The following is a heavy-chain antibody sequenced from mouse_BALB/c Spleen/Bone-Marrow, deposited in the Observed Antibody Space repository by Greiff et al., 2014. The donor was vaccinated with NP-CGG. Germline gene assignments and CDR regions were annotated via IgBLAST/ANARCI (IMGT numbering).Heavy chain of an antibody. CDR3: TRSGTLGSMDY. CDR1: GFTFSSFG. D-gene: IGHD3-3*01. V-gene: IGHV5-17*02. J-gene: IGHJ4*01. CDR2: ISSGSSTI. Sequence: EVQLVESGGGLVQPGGPRKLSCAASGFTFSSFGMHWVRQAPEKGLEWVAYISSGSSTIYYADTMKGRFTISRDNPKNTLFLQMASLRSEDTAMYYCTRSGTLGSMDYWGQGTSVTVSS.